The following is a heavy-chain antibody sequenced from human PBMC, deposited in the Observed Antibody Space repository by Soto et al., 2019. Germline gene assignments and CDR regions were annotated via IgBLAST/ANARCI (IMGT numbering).Heavy chain of an antibody. D-gene: IGHD6-19*01. CDR1: GFTFSSYS. CDR2: ISSSSSYI. J-gene: IGHJ6*02. V-gene: IGHV3-21*01. CDR3: ARASGWYYYYYYGMDV. Sequence: GGSLRLSCAASGFTFSSYSMNWVRQAPGKGLEWVSSISSSSSYIYYADSVKGRFTISRDNAKNSLYLQMNSLRAEYTAVYYCARASGWYYYYYYGMDVWGQGTTVTVSS.